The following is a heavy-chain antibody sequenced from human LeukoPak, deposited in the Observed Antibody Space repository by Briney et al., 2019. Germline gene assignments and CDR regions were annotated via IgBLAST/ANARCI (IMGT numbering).Heavy chain of an antibody. Sequence: SGTLSLTCAVSGGSISSSNWWSWVRPPPGNGLEWIGEIYHSGSTNYNPSLKSRVTISVDKSKNQFSLKLSSVTAADTAVSRETNWPSIRYGSGSRSIDYWGQGTLVTVSS. V-gene: IGHV4-4*02. J-gene: IGHJ4*02. CDR1: GGSISSSNW. CDR2: IYHSGST. D-gene: IGHD3-10*01. CDR3: TNWPSIRYGSGSRSIDY.